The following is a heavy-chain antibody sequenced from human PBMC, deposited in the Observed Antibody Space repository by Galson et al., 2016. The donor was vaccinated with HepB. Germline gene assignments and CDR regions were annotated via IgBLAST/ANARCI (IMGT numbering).Heavy chain of an antibody. CDR3: ASGIAVTTSNSFWYLDL. Sequence: SLRLSCAASGFTFKSYAMNWVRQAPGKGLEWVSTIYSDGSTYYADSVKGRFTISRDNSKNTLYLQMTSLRAEDTAVYYCASGIAVTTSNSFWYLDLWGRGTLVTVSS. J-gene: IGHJ2*01. D-gene: IGHD3-10*01. V-gene: IGHV3-23*05. CDR1: GFTFKSYA. CDR2: IYSDGST.